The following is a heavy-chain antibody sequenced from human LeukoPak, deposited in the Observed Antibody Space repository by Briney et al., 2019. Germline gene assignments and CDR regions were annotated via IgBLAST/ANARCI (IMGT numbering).Heavy chain of an antibody. D-gene: IGHD3-10*01. V-gene: IGHV3-21*01. CDR1: GFTFSSYS. CDR2: ISSSSSYI. CDR3: ARDNIWFGEHDTRYYYYGMDV. J-gene: IGHJ6*02. Sequence: PGGSLRLSCAASGFTFSSYSMNWVRQAPGKGLEWVSSISSSSSYIYYADSVKGRFTISRDNAKNSLYLQMNSLRAEDTAVYYCARDNIWFGEHDTRYYYYGMDVWGQGTTVTVSS.